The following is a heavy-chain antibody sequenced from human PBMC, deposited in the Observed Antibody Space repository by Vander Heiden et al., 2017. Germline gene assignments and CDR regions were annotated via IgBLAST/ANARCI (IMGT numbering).Heavy chain of an antibody. V-gene: IGHV3-20*04. Sequence: EVQLMESGGGVVRPGGSLRLSCTASGFTYDNYGMSCVTQAPGKGLGWVFGINWSGGSTGYTDSVKGRFITSRDKAKNSLFLQMNSLRAEDTAFYYCARVSNSGSGYLFDFWGQGTLVTVSS. D-gene: IGHD3-22*01. CDR1: GFTYDNYG. CDR3: ARVSNSGSGYLFDF. J-gene: IGHJ3*01. CDR2: INWSGGST.